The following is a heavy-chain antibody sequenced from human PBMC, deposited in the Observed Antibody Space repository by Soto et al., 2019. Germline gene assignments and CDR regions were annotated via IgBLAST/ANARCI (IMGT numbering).Heavy chain of an antibody. J-gene: IGHJ6*02. CDR2: INHSGST. V-gene: IGHV4-34*01. D-gene: IGHD3-10*01. Sequence: SETVSLTCAVYGGSFSGYYWSWIRQPPGKGLEWIGEINHSGSTNYNPSLKSRVTISVDTSKNQFSLKLSSVTAADTAVYYCARVDSMVRGVMSYYYYYGMDVWGLGTKVTVSS. CDR1: GGSFSGYY. CDR3: ARVDSMVRGVMSYYYYYGMDV.